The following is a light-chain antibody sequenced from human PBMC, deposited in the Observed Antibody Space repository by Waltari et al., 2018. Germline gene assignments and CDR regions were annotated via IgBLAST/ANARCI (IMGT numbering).Light chain of an antibody. J-gene: IGKJ1*01. Sequence: DIQMTQSPSSLSASVGDRVTITCRASQSISSYLNWYQQKPGKAPKLLIYAASSLQSGVPSRFRGSGSGTDFTFPISSLQPEDFATYYCQQSYSTPQTFGQGTKVEIK. CDR1: QSISSY. V-gene: IGKV1-39*01. CDR3: QQSYSTPQT. CDR2: AAS.